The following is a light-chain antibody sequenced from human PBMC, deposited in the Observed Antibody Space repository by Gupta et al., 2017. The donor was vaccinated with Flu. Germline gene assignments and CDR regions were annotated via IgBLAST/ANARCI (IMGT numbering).Light chain of an antibody. Sequence: ETISSTGGGTIIGSNSLHYYHQKPAPTPVLLFYFDRSRSSGIPERFSGANSGTTATMTTIRVEAGDGADYYCQVWDTSSDNRVFGGGTKLTVL. CDR1: IIGSNS. J-gene: IGLJ3*02. V-gene: IGLV3-21*04. CDR3: QVWDTSSDNRV. CDR2: FDR.